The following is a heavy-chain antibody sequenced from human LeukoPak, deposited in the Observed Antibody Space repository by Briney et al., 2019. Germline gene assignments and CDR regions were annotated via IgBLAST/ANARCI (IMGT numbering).Heavy chain of an antibody. CDR3: ARQDLQWLARTLFDY. J-gene: IGHJ4*02. V-gene: IGHV4-59*08. Sequence: SETLSLTCTVSGGSISSYYWSWIRQPSGKGLEWIGYIYYSGSTNYNPSLKSRVIISVDTSKNQFSLKLSSVTAADTAVYYCARQDLQWLARTLFDYWGQGTLVTVSS. D-gene: IGHD6-19*01. CDR2: IYYSGST. CDR1: GGSISSYY.